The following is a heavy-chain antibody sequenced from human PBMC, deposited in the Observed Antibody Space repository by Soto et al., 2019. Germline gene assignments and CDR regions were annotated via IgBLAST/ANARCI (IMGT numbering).Heavy chain of an antibody. CDR2: ISGGGNDA. D-gene: IGHD3-3*02. J-gene: IGHJ4*02. CDR1: RFTFSSYA. V-gene: IGHV3-23*01. Sequence: EVQLLESGGGLVQPGGSLVLSCAASRFTFSSYAMSWVRQAPGKGLEWVSSISGGGNDAYYGDSVKGRITISRDNSQNTPYLQMSTLRADDTAVYYCPRSLFLASTDTAHLDNWGQRALVTVSS. CDR3: PRSLFLASTDTAHLDN.